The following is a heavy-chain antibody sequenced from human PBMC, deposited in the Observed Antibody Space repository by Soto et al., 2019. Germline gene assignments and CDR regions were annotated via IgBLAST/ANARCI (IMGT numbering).Heavy chain of an antibody. CDR2: INPADSDI. CDR1: RYSFSTNW. CDR3: ARHQRDDASRKIDC. Sequence: GESLKISCKGSRYSFSTNWIAWVRQMPGKGLEWMGIINPADSDIKYSPSFQGQVTISADKSIGTAYLQWSSLKASDTAMYYCARHQRDDASRKIDCWGQGTLVTVSS. D-gene: IGHD3-16*01. V-gene: IGHV5-51*01. J-gene: IGHJ4*02.